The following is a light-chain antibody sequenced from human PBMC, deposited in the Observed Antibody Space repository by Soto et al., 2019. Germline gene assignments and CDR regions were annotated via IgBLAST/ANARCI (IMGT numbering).Light chain of an antibody. CDR2: AAS. Sequence: DIQMTQSPSSLSASVGDRVTITCRTSQDISNYLAWYQQKPGKVPKLLIYAASTLQSGVPSRFSGGGSGTDFSLTISNLQPEDVATYYCQKYNSAPHTFGGGTKVEIQ. V-gene: IGKV1-27*01. J-gene: IGKJ4*01. CDR3: QKYNSAPHT. CDR1: QDISNY.